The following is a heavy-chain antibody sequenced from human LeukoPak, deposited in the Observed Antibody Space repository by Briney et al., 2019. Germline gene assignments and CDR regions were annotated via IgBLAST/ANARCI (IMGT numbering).Heavy chain of an antibody. Sequence: QTGGSLRLSCAASGFTFSSYWMSWVRQAPGKGLEWVANIKQDGSEKYYVDSVKGRFTISRDNAKNSVYLQMNRLRAEDTAVYYCARVRREMKRSLGRTTEYSYYYYMDVWGKGTTVTVPS. CDR1: GFTFSSYW. CDR3: ARVRREMKRSLGRTTEYSYYYYMDV. V-gene: IGHV3-7*01. J-gene: IGHJ6*03. D-gene: IGHD1/OR15-1a*01. CDR2: IKQDGSEK.